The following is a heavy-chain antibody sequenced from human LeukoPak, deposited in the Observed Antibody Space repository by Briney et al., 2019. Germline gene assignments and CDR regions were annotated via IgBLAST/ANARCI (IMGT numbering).Heavy chain of an antibody. CDR3: GRGSGVADY. D-gene: IGHD3-10*01. J-gene: IGHJ4*02. V-gene: IGHV3-30*02. Sequence: PGGSLRLSCAASGFTFSSYGMHWVRQAPGKGLEWVAFIRYDGSNKYYADSVKGRFTISRDNAKNTLYLQMTSLRVEDTAVYYCGRGSGVADYWGQGALVTVSS. CDR1: GFTFSSYG. CDR2: IRYDGSNK.